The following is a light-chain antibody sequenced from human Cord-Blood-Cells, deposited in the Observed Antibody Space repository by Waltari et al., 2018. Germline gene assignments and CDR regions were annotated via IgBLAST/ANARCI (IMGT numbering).Light chain of an antibody. V-gene: IGKV1-33*01. J-gene: IGKJ2*01. Sequence: DIQMTQSPSALSASVGDRVPITCQAGEEISNYLNWYQQKPGKAPKLLIYDASNVETGVPSRVSGSGSGTDFTFAISSLQPEDIETYYCQQYDNLPYTFGRGTKLEIK. CDR1: EEISNY. CDR2: DAS. CDR3: QQYDNLPYT.